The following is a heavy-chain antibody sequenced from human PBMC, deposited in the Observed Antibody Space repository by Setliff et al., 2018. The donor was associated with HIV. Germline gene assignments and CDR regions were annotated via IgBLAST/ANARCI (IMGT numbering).Heavy chain of an antibody. CDR2: INYSGST. CDR1: GGSISSHY. D-gene: IGHD1-7*01. J-gene: IGHJ4*02. V-gene: IGHV4-59*11. Sequence: PSETLSLTCTVSGGSISSHYWSWIRQPPGKGLEWIGYINYSGSTNYNPSLKSRVTISVDTSKKQFSLKLTSVTAADTAVYYCARATWNSVDYWGQGTLVTVSS. CDR3: ARATWNSVDY.